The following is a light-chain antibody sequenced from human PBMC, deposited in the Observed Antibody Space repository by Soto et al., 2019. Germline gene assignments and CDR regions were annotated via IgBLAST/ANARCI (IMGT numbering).Light chain of an antibody. V-gene: IGKV3-20*01. CDR1: QSFTSGY. CDR2: GAS. J-gene: IGKJ1*01. CDR3: QQYDTSPRT. Sequence: PGAIATVSCMASQSFTSGYLACYQQRPGQAPRLLIYGASRRATGVPDRFSGSESETDFTLTISGLEPEDFAVYYCQQYDTSPRTFGQGTKVDIK.